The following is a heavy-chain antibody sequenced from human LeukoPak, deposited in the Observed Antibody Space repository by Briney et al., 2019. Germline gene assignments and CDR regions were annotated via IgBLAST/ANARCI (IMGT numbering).Heavy chain of an antibody. V-gene: IGHV4-30-2*01. Sequence: SQTLSLTFPGSRWSLISGGYSWSWIPHPPGEGLEGIVYIDHSARTHYSPSLKSRVTISVDRSKNQFSLKLSSVTAADTAVYYCARLTTVTNYFDYWGQGTLVTVSS. D-gene: IGHD4-17*01. CDR1: RWSLISGGYS. J-gene: IGHJ4*02. CDR2: IDHSART. CDR3: ARLTTVTNYFDY.